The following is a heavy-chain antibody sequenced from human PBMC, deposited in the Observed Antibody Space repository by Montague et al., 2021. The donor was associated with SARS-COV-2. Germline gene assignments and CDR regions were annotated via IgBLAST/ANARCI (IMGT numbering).Heavy chain of an antibody. V-gene: IGHV4-4*02. J-gene: IGHJ6*02. D-gene: IGHD3-16*01. CDR3: ARGGTYHYVMDV. CDR1: DGSISSPNW. CDR2: IYYTGNT. Sequence: SETLSLTCAVSDGSISSPNWWNWVRQPPGKGLEWIGEIYYTGNTNYNPSLKSRVTIFIDKSKNHFSLQLSSVTAVDTAVYYCARGGTYHYVMDVWGQGTTVAVSS.